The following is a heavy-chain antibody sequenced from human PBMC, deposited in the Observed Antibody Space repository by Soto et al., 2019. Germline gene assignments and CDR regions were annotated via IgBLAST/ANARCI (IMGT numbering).Heavy chain of an antibody. CDR2: IWYDGNNK. CDR3: AKDSGAYGGKRFDY. D-gene: IGHD4-17*01. CDR1: GFTFSSYG. Sequence: GGSLRLSCAASGFTFSSYGMHWVRQPPGEGLQWVTRIWYDGNNKDYVDYVKGRFTISRDNYKNMVYLQMDSLRAEDTAVYYCAKDSGAYGGKRFDYWGQGTLVTVSS. V-gene: IGHV3-33*03. J-gene: IGHJ4*02.